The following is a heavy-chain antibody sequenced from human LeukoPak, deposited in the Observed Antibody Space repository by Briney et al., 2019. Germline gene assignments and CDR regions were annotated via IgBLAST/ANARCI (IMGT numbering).Heavy chain of an antibody. CDR1: GLTFSGSA. CDR2: ISGSGSST. V-gene: IGHV3-23*01. D-gene: IGHD2-15*01. CDR3: AKVLVLVSANRYYFDY. J-gene: IGHJ4*02. Sequence: PRGSLRLSCAASGLTFSGSAMSWVRQAPGKGLEWVSLISGSGSSTYYADSVKGRFTISRDNSKNTLYLQMNSLRAEDTAVYYCAKVLVLVSANRYYFDYWGQGTLVTVSS.